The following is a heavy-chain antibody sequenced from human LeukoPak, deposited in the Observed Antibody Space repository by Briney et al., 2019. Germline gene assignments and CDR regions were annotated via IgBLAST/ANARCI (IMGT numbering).Heavy chain of an antibody. D-gene: IGHD3-22*01. CDR2: IKQDGSEK. Sequence: PGGSLRLSCAVSGFTFSSYWMSWVRQAPGKGLEWVANIKQDGSEKYYVDSVKGRFTISRDNAKNSLYLQMNSLRAEDTAVYYCARDATTNYYDSSGYLDYWGQGTLVTVSS. CDR1: GFTFSSYW. V-gene: IGHV3-7*01. CDR3: ARDATTNYYDSSGYLDY. J-gene: IGHJ4*02.